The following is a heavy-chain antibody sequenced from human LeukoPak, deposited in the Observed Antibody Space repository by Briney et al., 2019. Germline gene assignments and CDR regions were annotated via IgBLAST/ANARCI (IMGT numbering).Heavy chain of an antibody. CDR2: ISSDGSTI. CDR1: GFTFSDYY. CDR3: ASLGGYCSSTSCDD. Sequence: GGSLRLSCAASGFTFSDYYMSWIRQAPGKGLEWVSYISSDGSTIYYADSVKGRFTISRDNAKNSLYLQMNSLRAEDTAVYYCASLGGYCSSTSCDDWGQGTLVTVSS. J-gene: IGHJ4*02. V-gene: IGHV3-11*01. D-gene: IGHD2-2*01.